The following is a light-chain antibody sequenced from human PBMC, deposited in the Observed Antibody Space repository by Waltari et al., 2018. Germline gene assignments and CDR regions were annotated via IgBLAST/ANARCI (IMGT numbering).Light chain of an antibody. CDR1: QSVSSN. CDR2: GAS. Sequence: EIVMTQSQATLSVYPGERATLSCRASQSVSSNLAWYQQKPGQAPRLLIYGASTRATGIPARFSGSGSGTEFTLTISSLQSEDFAVYYCQQYNNWPRTFGQGTKVEIK. CDR3: QQYNNWPRT. J-gene: IGKJ1*01. V-gene: IGKV3-15*01.